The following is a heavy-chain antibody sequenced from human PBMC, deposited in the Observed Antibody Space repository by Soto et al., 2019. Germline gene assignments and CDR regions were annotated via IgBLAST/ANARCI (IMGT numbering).Heavy chain of an antibody. Sequence: QVTWKESGPVLVKPTETLTLTCTVSGFSLSNARMGVSWIRQPPGKALEWLAHIFSNDEKSYSTSLKSRLTLSKDTATSQVVLTMTNMDPVDTATYYCARMNSVYPPSYYYYGMDVWGQGTTVTVSS. J-gene: IGHJ6*02. V-gene: IGHV2-26*01. D-gene: IGHD2-2*01. CDR1: GFSLSNARMG. CDR3: ARMNSVYPPSYYYYGMDV. CDR2: IFSNDEK.